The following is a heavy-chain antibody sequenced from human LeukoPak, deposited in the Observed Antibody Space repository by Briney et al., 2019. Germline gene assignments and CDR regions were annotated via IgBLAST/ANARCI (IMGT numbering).Heavy chain of an antibody. CDR1: GGSISSDSYY. J-gene: IGHJ5*02. V-gene: IGHV4-61*01. Sequence: SETLSLTCTVSGGSISSDSYYWSWIRQPPGKGLEWIGYIYYSGSTNYNPSLKSRVTISVDTSKNQFSLKLSSVTAADTAVYYCARGLAGLLYYYDSSGYRRFNWFDPWGQGTLVTVSS. D-gene: IGHD3-22*01. CDR2: IYYSGST. CDR3: ARGLAGLLYYYDSSGYRRFNWFDP.